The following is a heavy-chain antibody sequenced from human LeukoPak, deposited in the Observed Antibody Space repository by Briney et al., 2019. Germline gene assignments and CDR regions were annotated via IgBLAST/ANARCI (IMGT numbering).Heavy chain of an antibody. CDR2: IIPIFGTA. V-gene: IGHV1-69*05. D-gene: IGHD3-10*01. CDR1: GGTFSSYA. J-gene: IGHJ5*02. Sequence: ASVKVSCKASGGTFSSYAISLVRQAPGQGLEWMGRIIPIFGTANYAQKFQGRVTITTDESTSTAYMELSSLRSEDTAVYYCASSPMGYNWFDPWGQGTLVTVSS. CDR3: ASSPMGYNWFDP.